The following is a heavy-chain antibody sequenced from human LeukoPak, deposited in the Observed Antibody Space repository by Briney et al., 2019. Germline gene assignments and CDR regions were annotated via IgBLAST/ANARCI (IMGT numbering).Heavy chain of an antibody. CDR3: ARHHTNCSGGSCYSSSLDY. V-gene: IGHV4-39*01. J-gene: IGHJ4*01. Sequence: SETLSLTCTVSGGSISSSSYYWGWIRQPPGKGLEWIGSIYYSGSTYYNPSLKSRVTISVDTSKNQFSLKLSSVTAADTAVYYRARHHTNCSGGSCYSSSLDYWGQGTLVTVSS. CDR1: GGSISSSSYY. CDR2: IYYSGST. D-gene: IGHD2-15*01.